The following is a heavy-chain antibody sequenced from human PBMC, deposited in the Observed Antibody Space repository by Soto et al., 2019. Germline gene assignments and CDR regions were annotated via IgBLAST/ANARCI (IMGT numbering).Heavy chain of an antibody. Sequence: ASVKVSCKASGYTFTGYYMHWVRQAPGQGLEWMGWINPNSGGTNYAQKFQGWVTMTRDTSISTAYMELSRLRSDDTAVYYCARGRGNYFSFTWLDPWGQGTLVTVSS. CDR3: ARGRGNYFSFTWLDP. J-gene: IGHJ5*02. V-gene: IGHV1-2*04. CDR2: INPNSGGT. CDR1: GYTFTGYY. D-gene: IGHD4-4*01.